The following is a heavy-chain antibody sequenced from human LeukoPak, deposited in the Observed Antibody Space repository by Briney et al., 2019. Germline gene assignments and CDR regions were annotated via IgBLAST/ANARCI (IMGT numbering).Heavy chain of an antibody. D-gene: IGHD4/OR15-4a*01. CDR1: GFTISDYW. CDR3: AKVDYRSLDF. CDR2: INQDDSEK. J-gene: IGHJ4*02. Sequence: GGSLRLSCAASGFTISDYWMTWVRQAPGKGLEWVANINQDDSEKNYVDSVKGRFIISRDNARKSLYLQMRSLRVEDSAVYYCAKVDYRSLDFWGQGSLVAVSS. V-gene: IGHV3-7*01.